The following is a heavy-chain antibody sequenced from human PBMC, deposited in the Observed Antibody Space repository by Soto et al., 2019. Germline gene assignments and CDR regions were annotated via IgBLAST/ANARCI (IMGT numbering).Heavy chain of an antibody. J-gene: IGHJ4*02. CDR3: VRARIDY. CDR1: GFTFSNYW. CDR2: IKPDGSEK. Sequence: GGSLRLSCAASGFTFSNYWMTWVRQAPGKGLEWVANIKPDGSEKFPVDSVKGRFTISRDNANNLLYLQMNSLRAEDTAVYYCVRARIDYWGQGTLVTVSS. V-gene: IGHV3-7*01.